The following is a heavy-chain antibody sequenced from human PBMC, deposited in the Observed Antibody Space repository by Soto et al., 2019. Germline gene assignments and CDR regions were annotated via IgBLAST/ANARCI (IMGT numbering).Heavy chain of an antibody. Sequence: QLQLQESGPGRLRPSETLSLNCSVSGASISKINYYWGWLRQSPGKGLDWIGTVAYNGEPYYNPSLKSRATISIHTSRTQFSLRLDSISAADTAVYYCARRFPYSSNWDFDYWGRGALVTVSS. CDR3: ARRFPYSSNWDFDY. CDR2: VAYNGEP. CDR1: GASISKINYY. V-gene: IGHV4-39*01. J-gene: IGHJ4*02. D-gene: IGHD1-26*01.